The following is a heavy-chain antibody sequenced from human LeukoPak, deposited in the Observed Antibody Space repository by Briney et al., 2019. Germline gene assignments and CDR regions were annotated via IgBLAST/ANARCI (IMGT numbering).Heavy chain of an antibody. D-gene: IGHD1-26*01. Sequence: GGSLRLSCAASGFTFSNAWMSWVRQAPGKGLEWVGRIKSKADSETTDYAVSVEGRFTISRDDSRNTLYLQMNSLKTEDTAVYYCTTERLSRGATPDSWGQGTLVTVSS. CDR2: IKSKADSETT. J-gene: IGHJ4*02. CDR1: GFTFSNAW. V-gene: IGHV3-15*01. CDR3: TTERLSRGATPDS.